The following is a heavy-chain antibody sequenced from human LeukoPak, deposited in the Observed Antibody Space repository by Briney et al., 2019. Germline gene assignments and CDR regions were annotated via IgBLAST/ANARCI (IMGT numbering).Heavy chain of an antibody. D-gene: IGHD3-10*01. J-gene: IGHJ4*02. V-gene: IGHV3-23*01. CDR1: GFTFSSYG. CDR3: AKDPFGIKTHYFDY. Sequence: GGSLRLSCAASGFTFSSYGMRWGRQAPGNRVGGGSTISGSGSSTYYADSVKGRFTISRDNSKNTLYLQMNRLRAEDTAVYSCAKDPFGIKTHYFDYSGQGALITVSS. CDR2: ISGSGSST.